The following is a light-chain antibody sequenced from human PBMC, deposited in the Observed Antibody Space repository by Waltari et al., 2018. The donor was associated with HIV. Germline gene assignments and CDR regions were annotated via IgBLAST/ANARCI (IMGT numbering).Light chain of an antibody. Sequence: DTQMTQSPSSLSASIGDRVNITCRASQNVFKFLSWYRQKSGKAPELLISDASRLQSGAPSRFSGSGSGTDFVLTVSGLQIEDFATYFCLQTFTTPLTFGPGTKVDIK. CDR2: DAS. CDR3: LQTFTTPLT. J-gene: IGKJ3*01. CDR1: QNVFKF. V-gene: IGKV1-39*01.